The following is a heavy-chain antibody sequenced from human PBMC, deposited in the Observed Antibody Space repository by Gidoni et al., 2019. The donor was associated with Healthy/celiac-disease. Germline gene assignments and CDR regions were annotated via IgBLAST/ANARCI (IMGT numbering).Heavy chain of an antibody. CDR2: ISGSGGST. V-gene: IGHV3-23*01. D-gene: IGHD5-12*01. Sequence: EVQLLESGGGLVQPGGSLRLSCAASGFTFSSYAMSWVRQAPGKGLEWVSAISGSGGSTYYADSVKGRFTISRDNSKNTLYLQMNSLRAEDTAVYYCAKVDVDIVATIWEGAFDYWGQGTLVTVSS. J-gene: IGHJ4*02. CDR3: AKVDVDIVATIWEGAFDY. CDR1: GFTFSSYA.